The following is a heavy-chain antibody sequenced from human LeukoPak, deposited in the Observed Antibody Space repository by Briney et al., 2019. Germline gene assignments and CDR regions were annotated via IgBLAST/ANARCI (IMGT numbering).Heavy chain of an antibody. CDR2: IYYSGST. J-gene: IGHJ5*02. Sequence: SETLSLTCTVSGGSISSYYWSWIRQPPGKGLEWIGYIYYSGSTNYNPSLKSRVTISVDTSKNQFSLKLSSVTAADTAVYYCARDRHSSGWHWFDPWGQGTLVTVSS. V-gene: IGHV4-59*01. CDR1: GGSISSYY. D-gene: IGHD6-19*01. CDR3: ARDRHSSGWHWFDP.